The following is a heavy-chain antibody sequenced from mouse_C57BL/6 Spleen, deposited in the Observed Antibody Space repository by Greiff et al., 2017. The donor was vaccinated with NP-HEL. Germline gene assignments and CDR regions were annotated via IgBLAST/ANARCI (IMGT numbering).Heavy chain of an antibody. D-gene: IGHD1-1*01. J-gene: IGHJ4*01. Sequence: EVKLQESGPELVKPGASVKISCKASGYSFTDYNMNWVKQSNGKSLEWIGVINPNYGTTSYNQKFKGKATLTVDQSSSTAYMQLNSLTSEDSAVYYCARRGYGSSYPAMDYWGQGTSVTVSS. CDR3: ARRGYGSSYPAMDY. V-gene: IGHV1-39*01. CDR1: GYSFTDYN. CDR2: INPNYGTT.